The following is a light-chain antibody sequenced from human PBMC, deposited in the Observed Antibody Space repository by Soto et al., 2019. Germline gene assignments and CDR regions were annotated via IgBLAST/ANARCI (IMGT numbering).Light chain of an antibody. Sequence: EVVLTQSPGTLSLSPGERATLSCRASQNVGTFLTWYQQKPGQAPRLLIYDAFTRATGIPARFSGTGSGTEFTLTISSLQSEDFAVYYCQQYKNWPPITFGQGTRLEI. CDR2: DAF. CDR1: QNVGTF. CDR3: QQYKNWPPIT. J-gene: IGKJ5*01. V-gene: IGKV3D-15*01.